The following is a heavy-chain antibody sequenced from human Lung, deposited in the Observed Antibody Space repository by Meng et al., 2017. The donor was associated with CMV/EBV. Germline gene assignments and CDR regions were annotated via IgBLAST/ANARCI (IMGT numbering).Heavy chain of an antibody. D-gene: IGHD3-22*01. CDR3: ARDFRYYDTTGLFPLSMGY. J-gene: IGHJ4*02. CDR1: GFTFGDYT. V-gene: IGHV3-49*02. Sequence: SCRGSGFTFGDYTMNWVRQAPGKGLEWVGFIRGKAFGGTTEYAASVKGRFTISRDDYKGIANLEVNSLKTEDTAIYYFARDFRYYDTTGLFPLSMGYWXQGTXVTVSS. CDR2: IRGKAFGGTT.